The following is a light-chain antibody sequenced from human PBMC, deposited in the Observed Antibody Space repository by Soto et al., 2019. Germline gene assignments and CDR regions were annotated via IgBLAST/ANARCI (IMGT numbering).Light chain of an antibody. CDR3: LQYGSSPLT. J-gene: IGKJ4*01. CDR1: QSVSSSY. CDR2: GAS. V-gene: IGKV3-20*01. Sequence: ESVLTQSPGTLSLSPGERATLSCRASQSVSSSYLAWYQQKPGQAPRLLIYGASSRATGIPDRFSGSGSGTDFTLTISRLEPVDFAVYYCLQYGSSPLTFGGGTKVDIK.